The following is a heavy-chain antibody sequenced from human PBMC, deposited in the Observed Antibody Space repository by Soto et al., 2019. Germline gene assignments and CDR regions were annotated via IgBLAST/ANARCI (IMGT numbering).Heavy chain of an antibody. D-gene: IGHD2-2*01. Sequence: QLQLQESGPGLVKPSETLSLTCTVSGGSISSSSYYWGWIRQPPGKGLEWIGSIYYSGSAYYNPSLKSRVTIPVETSKNRFSLKQTSVSAADTAVYYCARQEAYQAFETWGQGTMVTVSS. CDR1: GGSISSSSYY. CDR2: IYYSGSA. CDR3: ARQEAYQAFET. V-gene: IGHV4-39*01. J-gene: IGHJ3*02.